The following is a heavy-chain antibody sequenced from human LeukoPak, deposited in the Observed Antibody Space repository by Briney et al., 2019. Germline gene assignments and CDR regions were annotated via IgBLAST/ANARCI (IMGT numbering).Heavy chain of an antibody. Sequence: SETLSLTSTVSGGSISSSSYYWGWIRQPPGKGLEWIGSIYYSGSTYYNPSLKSRVTISVDTSKNQFSLKLSSVTAADTAVYYCAREGTVTTETYYMDVWGKGTTVTVSS. CDR3: AREGTVTTETYYMDV. D-gene: IGHD4-11*01. CDR2: IYYSGST. J-gene: IGHJ6*03. CDR1: GGSISSSSYY. V-gene: IGHV4-39*07.